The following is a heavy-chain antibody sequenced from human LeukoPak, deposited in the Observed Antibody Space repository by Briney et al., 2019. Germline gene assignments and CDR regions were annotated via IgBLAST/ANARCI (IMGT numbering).Heavy chain of an antibody. V-gene: IGHV3-30*18. Sequence: GRSLRLSCAASGFTFSSYGMHWVRQAPGKGLEWVAVIWYGGSNKYYADSVKGRFTISRDNSKNTLYLQMNSLRAEDTAVYYCAKDRSGDDFWSGHYDYWGQGTLVTVSS. J-gene: IGHJ4*02. CDR1: GFTFSSYG. CDR2: IWYGGSNK. D-gene: IGHD3-3*01. CDR3: AKDRSGDDFWSGHYDY.